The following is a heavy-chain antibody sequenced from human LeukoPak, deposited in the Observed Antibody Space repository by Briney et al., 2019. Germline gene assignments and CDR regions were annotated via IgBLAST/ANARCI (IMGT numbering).Heavy chain of an antibody. D-gene: IGHD5-18*01. CDR3: ASSTAMRRGLDY. V-gene: IGHV4-39*07. CDR2: IYYSGST. CDR1: GGSISSSSYY. J-gene: IGHJ4*02. Sequence: TSSETLSLTCTVSGGSISSSSYYWGWIRQPPGKGLEWIGSIYYSGSTYYNPSLKSRVTISVDTSKNQFSLKLSSVTAADTAVYYCASSTAMRRGLDYWGQGTLVTVSS.